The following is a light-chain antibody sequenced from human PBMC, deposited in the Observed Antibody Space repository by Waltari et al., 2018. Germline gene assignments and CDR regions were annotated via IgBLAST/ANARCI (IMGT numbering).Light chain of an antibody. CDR3: SSYTITGTVL. CDR1: SRDIGDYNY. J-gene: IGLJ2*01. Sequence: QSALPQPASVSGSPGQSLIISCTGTSRDIGDYNYVSWYQQHPGKAPKLMIYEVTNRPSGVSSRFSGSKSGNMASLAISGLQPEDEADYYCSSYTITGTVLFGGGTKLTVL. V-gene: IGLV2-14*01. CDR2: EVT.